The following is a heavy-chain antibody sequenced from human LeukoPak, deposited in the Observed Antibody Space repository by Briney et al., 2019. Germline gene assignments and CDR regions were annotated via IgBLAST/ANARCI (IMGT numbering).Heavy chain of an antibody. V-gene: IGHV4-34*01. CDR3: ASSSVVTYFDY. Sequence: SETLSLTCAVYGGSFSGYYWSWIRQPPGKGLEWIGEINHGGSTNYNPSLKSRVTISVDTSKNQFSLKLSSVTAADTAVYYCASSSVVTYFDYWGQGTLVTVSS. J-gene: IGHJ4*02. CDR1: GGSFSGYY. CDR2: INHGGST. D-gene: IGHD4-23*01.